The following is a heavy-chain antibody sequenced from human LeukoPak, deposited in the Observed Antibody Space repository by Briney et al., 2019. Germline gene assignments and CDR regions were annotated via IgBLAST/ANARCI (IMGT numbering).Heavy chain of an antibody. CDR2: INWNGGST. Sequence: PGGSLRLSCAASGFTFSSYEMNWVRQAPGKGLGWVSGINWNGGSTGYADSVKGRFTISRDNAKNSLYLQMNTLRAEDTAFYYCARDYYGDSYFDYWGQRTLVTVSS. J-gene: IGHJ4*02. CDR1: GFTFSSYE. D-gene: IGHD4-17*01. V-gene: IGHV3-20*04. CDR3: ARDYYGDSYFDY.